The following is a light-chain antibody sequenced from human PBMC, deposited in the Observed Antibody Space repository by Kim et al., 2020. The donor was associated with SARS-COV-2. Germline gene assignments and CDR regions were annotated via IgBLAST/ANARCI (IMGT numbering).Light chain of an antibody. CDR1: SLRNYY. V-gene: IGLV3-19*01. J-gene: IGLJ3*02. Sequence: ALGQTVRLTCQGDSLRNYYATWYQQRPGQAPTLVLYGKYDRPSGIPDRFSGSASGNTASLTITGAQAGDEADYYCSSRDSTGDHVVFGGGTQLTVL. CDR3: SSRDSTGDHVV. CDR2: GKY.